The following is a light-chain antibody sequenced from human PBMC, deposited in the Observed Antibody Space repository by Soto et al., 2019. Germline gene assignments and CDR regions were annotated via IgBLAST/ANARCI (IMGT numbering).Light chain of an antibody. CDR1: SGDVGGYNY. Sequence: QSVLTQPASVSGSPGQSITISCTGTSGDVGGYNYVSWYQQHPGKAPKLMIYEVSNRPSGVSNRFSGSKSGNTASLTISGLQAEDEADYYCSSYKSSSNYVFGTGTKVTVL. CDR2: EVS. V-gene: IGLV2-14*01. J-gene: IGLJ1*01. CDR3: SSYKSSSNYV.